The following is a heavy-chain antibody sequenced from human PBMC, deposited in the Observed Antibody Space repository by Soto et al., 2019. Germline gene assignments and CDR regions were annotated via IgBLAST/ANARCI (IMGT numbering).Heavy chain of an antibody. CDR1: GGSISSSSYY. CDR3: ARLGCSSTSCYRANYYYYYMDV. Sequence: QLQLQESGPGLVKPSETLSLTCTVSGGSISSSSYYWGWIRQPPGKGLEWIGSIYYSGRTYYNPSLKSRVTISVDTSKNQFSLKLSSVTAADTAVYYCARLGCSSTSCYRANYYYYYMDVWGKGTTVTVSS. J-gene: IGHJ6*03. D-gene: IGHD2-2*01. V-gene: IGHV4-39*01. CDR2: IYYSGRT.